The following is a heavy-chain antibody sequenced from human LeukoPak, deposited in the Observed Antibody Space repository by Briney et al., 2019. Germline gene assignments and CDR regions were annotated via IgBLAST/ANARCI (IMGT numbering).Heavy chain of an antibody. CDR3: ARENGSGTFDY. J-gene: IGHJ4*02. Sequence: SETLSLTCTVSGDSISSYYWSWIRQPPGKGLEWIGYIYYSGSAKCNPSLKSRVTISVDTSKNQFSLKVTSETAADTAVYYCARENGSGTFDYWGQGTLVTVSS. CDR1: GDSISSYY. CDR2: IYYSGSA. V-gene: IGHV4-59*01. D-gene: IGHD3-10*01.